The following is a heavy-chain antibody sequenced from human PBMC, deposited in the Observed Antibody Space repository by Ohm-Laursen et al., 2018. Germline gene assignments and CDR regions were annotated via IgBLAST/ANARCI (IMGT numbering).Heavy chain of an antibody. CDR3: ARVPVRRYYDFWSGYYDYGMDV. D-gene: IGHD3-3*01. CDR1: GFTFDDYA. J-gene: IGHJ6*02. CDR2: ISWNSGSI. Sequence: SLRLSCAASGFTFDDYAMHWVRQAPGKGLEWVSGISWNSGSIGYADSVKGRFTISRDNAKNSLYLQMNSLRAEDTAVYYCARVPVRRYYDFWSGYYDYGMDVWGQGTTVTVSS. V-gene: IGHV3-9*01.